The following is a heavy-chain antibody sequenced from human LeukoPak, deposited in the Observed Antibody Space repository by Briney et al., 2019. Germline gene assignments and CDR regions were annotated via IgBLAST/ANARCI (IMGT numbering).Heavy chain of an antibody. Sequence: GGSLRLSCAASGFTFSSYAMHWVRQAPGKGLEWVSSISSSSSYIYYADSVKGRFTISRDNAKNSLYLQMNSLRAEDTAVYYCARDHYDNSGYYGMDVWGQGTTVTVSS. CDR2: ISSSSSYI. D-gene: IGHD3-22*01. CDR1: GFTFSSYA. J-gene: IGHJ6*02. CDR3: ARDHYDNSGYYGMDV. V-gene: IGHV3-21*01.